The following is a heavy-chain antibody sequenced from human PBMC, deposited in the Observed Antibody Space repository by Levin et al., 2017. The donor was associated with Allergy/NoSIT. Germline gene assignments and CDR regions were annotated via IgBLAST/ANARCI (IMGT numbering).Heavy chain of an antibody. CDR1: GFTVSSNY. CDR3: ARVIYYGSGPLANDY. Sequence: GGSLRLSCAASGFTVSSNYMSWVRQAPGKGLEWVSVIYSGGSTYYADSVKGRFTISRDTSKNTLYLQMNSLRAEDTAVYYCARVIYYGSGPLANDYWGQGTLVTVSS. CDR2: IYSGGST. V-gene: IGHV3-53*01. J-gene: IGHJ4*02. D-gene: IGHD3-10*01.